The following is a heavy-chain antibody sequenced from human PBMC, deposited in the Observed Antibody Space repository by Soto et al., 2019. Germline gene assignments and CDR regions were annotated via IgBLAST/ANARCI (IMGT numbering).Heavy chain of an antibody. Sequence: EVQLLESGGGLVQPGGSLRLSCAASGFTFSSYAMSWVRQAPGKGLEWVSAISGSGGSTYYADSVKGRFTISRDNSKNPLYLQMNSLRAEDTAIYYCAKEDSSSPPRVVDYFDYWGQGTLVTVSS. V-gene: IGHV3-23*01. CDR3: AKEDSSSPPRVVDYFDY. CDR2: ISGSGGST. CDR1: GFTFSSYA. J-gene: IGHJ4*02. D-gene: IGHD6-13*01.